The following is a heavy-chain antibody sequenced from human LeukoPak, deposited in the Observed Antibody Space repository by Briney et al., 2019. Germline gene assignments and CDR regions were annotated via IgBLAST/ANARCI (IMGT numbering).Heavy chain of an antibody. J-gene: IGHJ4*02. CDR3: AKPPPDSSSWLFDY. CDR2: ISGNTGLVT. D-gene: IGHD6-13*01. CDR1: GFTFSTYA. V-gene: IGHV3-23*01. Sequence: GGSLRLSCAASGFTFSTYAMSWVRQAPGKGLEWVSPISGNTGLVTYYADSVKGRFTISRDNSKNTVYLQMNSLRVEDTAVYYCAKPPPDSSSWLFDYWGQGTLVTVSS.